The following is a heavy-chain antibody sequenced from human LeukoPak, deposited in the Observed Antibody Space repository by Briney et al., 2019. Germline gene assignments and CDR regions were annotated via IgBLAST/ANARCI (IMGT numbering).Heavy chain of an antibody. D-gene: IGHD6-13*01. V-gene: IGHV1-24*01. Sequence: ASVKVSCKVSGYTPTELSMHWVRQAPGKGLEWMGGFDPEDGETIYAQKFQGRVTMTEDTSTDTAYMELSSLRSEDTAVYYCATVGNLYSSSWAPEFDYWGQGTLVTVSS. J-gene: IGHJ4*02. CDR3: ATVGNLYSSSWAPEFDY. CDR2: FDPEDGET. CDR1: GYTPTELS.